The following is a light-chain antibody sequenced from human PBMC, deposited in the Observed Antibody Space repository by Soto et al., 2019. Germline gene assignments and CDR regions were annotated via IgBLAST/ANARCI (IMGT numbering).Light chain of an antibody. CDR2: KAS. Sequence: DIQMTQSPSTLSGSVGDRVTITCRASQTISSWLDWYQQKPGKAPKLLIYKASTLKSGVPSRFSGSGSGTEFTLTISSLQPDDFATYYCQHYNCYSEAFGQGTKVDLK. J-gene: IGKJ1*01. CDR3: QHYNCYSEA. CDR1: QTISSW. V-gene: IGKV1-5*03.